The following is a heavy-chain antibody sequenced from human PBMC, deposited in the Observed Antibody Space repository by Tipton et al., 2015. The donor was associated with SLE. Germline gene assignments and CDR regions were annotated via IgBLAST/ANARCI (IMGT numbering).Heavy chain of an antibody. Sequence: SLRLSCAASGFTFSSYGMHWVRQAPGKGLEWVAVIWSDGTNKYYVDSVKGRFSISRDNSKNTLYLQMNSPRAEDTAVYYCAKGEGGGGPRYFDWLDYWGQGALVTVSS. CDR3: AKGEGGGGPRYFDWLDY. CDR2: IWSDGTNK. V-gene: IGHV3-30*18. D-gene: IGHD3-9*01. CDR1: GFTFSSYG. J-gene: IGHJ4*02.